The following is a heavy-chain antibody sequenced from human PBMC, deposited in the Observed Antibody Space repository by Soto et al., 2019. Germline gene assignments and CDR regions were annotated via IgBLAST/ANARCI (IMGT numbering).Heavy chain of an antibody. J-gene: IGHJ4*02. D-gene: IGHD2-15*01. CDR2: IIPIFGTA. CDR1: GGTFSSYA. CDR3: ARVGGPGYRSGGSCYYFDY. V-gene: IGHV1-69*01. Sequence: QVQLVQSGAEVKKPGSSVKVSCKASGGTFSSYAISWVRQAPGQGLEWMGGIIPIFGTANYAQKFQGRVTITADESTSTAYMELSSLRSEDTAVYYCARVGGPGYRSGGSCYYFDYWGQGTLVTVSS.